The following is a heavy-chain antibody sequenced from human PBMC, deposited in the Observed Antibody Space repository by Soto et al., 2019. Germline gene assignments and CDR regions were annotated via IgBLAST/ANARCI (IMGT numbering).Heavy chain of an antibody. CDR2: ISAYNGNT. CDR1: GYTFTSYG. D-gene: IGHD3-16*01. Sequence: GASVKVSCKASGYTFTSYGISWVRQAPGQGLEWMGWISAYNGNTNYAQKLQGRVTMTTDTSTSTAYMELRSLRSDDTAVYYCARDPHIMITFGGVNPGWFDPWGQGTLVTAPQ. CDR3: ARDPHIMITFGGVNPGWFDP. J-gene: IGHJ5*02. V-gene: IGHV1-18*01.